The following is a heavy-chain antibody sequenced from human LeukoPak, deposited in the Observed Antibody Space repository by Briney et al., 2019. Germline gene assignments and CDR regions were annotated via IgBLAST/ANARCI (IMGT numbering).Heavy chain of an antibody. CDR1: GFTFSSYG. Sequence: GRSLRLSCAASGFTFSSYGMHWVRQAPGKGLEWVAVIWYDGSNKYYADSVKGRFTISRDNSKNTLYLQMNSLRAEDTAVYYCARDPNSNYDFWSGTHIFDYWGQGTLVAGSS. D-gene: IGHD3-3*01. CDR2: IWYDGSNK. V-gene: IGHV3-33*01. CDR3: ARDPNSNYDFWSGTHIFDY. J-gene: IGHJ4*02.